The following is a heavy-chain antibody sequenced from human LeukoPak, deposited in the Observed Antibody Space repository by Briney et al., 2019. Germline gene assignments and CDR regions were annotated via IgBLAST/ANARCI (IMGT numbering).Heavy chain of an antibody. Sequence: GASVKVSCKASGDTFSTYAINWVRQAPGQGLEWMGGIIPMYGTTNYAQKFQGRVTITADESTSTAYMELSSLRSEDTAVYYCARGRGDGIVVVIATPVDAFDIWGQGTMVTVSS. CDR3: ARGRGDGIVVVIATPVDAFDI. CDR1: GDTFSTYA. D-gene: IGHD2-21*01. J-gene: IGHJ3*02. V-gene: IGHV1-69*13. CDR2: IIPMYGTT.